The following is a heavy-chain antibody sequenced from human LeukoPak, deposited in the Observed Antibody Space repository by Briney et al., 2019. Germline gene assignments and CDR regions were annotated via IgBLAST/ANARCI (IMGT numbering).Heavy chain of an antibody. CDR2: INGDGGST. V-gene: IGHV3-74*01. D-gene: IGHD5-18*01. Sequence: GGSLRLACAASGFTFSSYWMHWVRQAPGKGLVWVSRINGDGGSTTYADSVKGRFTISRDNAKNTLYLQMNSLRAEDTAVYYCARDRATAMFDYWAQGTLVTVSS. CDR1: GFTFSSYW. CDR3: ARDRATAMFDY. J-gene: IGHJ4*02.